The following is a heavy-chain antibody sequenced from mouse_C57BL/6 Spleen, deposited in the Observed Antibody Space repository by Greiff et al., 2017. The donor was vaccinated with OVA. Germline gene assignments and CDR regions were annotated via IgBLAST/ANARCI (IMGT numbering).Heavy chain of an antibody. CDR1: GYTFTSYW. Sequence: QVQLQQPGAELVKPGASVKLSCKASGYTFTSYWMHWVKQRPGQGLEWIGMIHPNSGSTNYNEKFKSKATLNVDKSSSTAYMQLSSLTSEDSAVDYCARGSFSDWYFDVWGTGTTVTVSS. V-gene: IGHV1-64*01. CDR3: ARGSFSDWYFDV. CDR2: IHPNSGST. D-gene: IGHD1-1*02. J-gene: IGHJ1*03.